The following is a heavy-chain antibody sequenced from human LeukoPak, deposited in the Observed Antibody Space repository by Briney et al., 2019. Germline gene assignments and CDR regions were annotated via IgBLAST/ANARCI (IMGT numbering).Heavy chain of an antibody. V-gene: IGHV3-74*01. CDR2: INSDGSST. CDR3: ARVKYYYGSGSYYNVIIDAFDI. CDR1: GFTFSSYW. J-gene: IGHJ3*02. Sequence: GGSLRLSCAASGFTFSSYWMHWVRQAPGKGLVWVSRINSDGSSTSYADSVKGRFTISRDNAKNTLYLQMNSLRAEDTAVYYCARVKYYYGSGSYYNVIIDAFDIWGQGTMVTVSS. D-gene: IGHD3-10*01.